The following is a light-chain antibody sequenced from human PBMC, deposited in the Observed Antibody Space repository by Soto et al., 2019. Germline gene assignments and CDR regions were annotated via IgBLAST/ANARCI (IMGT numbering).Light chain of an antibody. CDR3: SSFSSSSTPYV. J-gene: IGLJ1*01. V-gene: IGLV2-14*01. CDR1: STDVGGYKY. Sequence: QSALTQPASVSGSPGQSITISCTGTSTDVGGYKYVSWYQQHPGTAPKLMIFEVNGRPSGVSDRFSGSKSGNTASLTISGLQPEDEADYYCSSFSSSSTPYVFRTGTQLTVL. CDR2: EVN.